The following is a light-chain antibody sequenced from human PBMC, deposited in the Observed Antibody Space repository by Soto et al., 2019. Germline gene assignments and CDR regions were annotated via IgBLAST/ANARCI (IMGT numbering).Light chain of an antibody. V-gene: IGKV3-20*01. CDR3: QHYGSSAIFT. CDR2: GAS. CDR1: QSISSSY. Sequence: EIVLTQSPGTLSLSPGERATLSCRASQSISSSYLAWYQQKPGQAPRLLIYGASSRATDIPDRFSGSGSGTDFTLTISRLELEDFAVYDCQHYGSSAIFTFGPGTKVDIK. J-gene: IGKJ3*01.